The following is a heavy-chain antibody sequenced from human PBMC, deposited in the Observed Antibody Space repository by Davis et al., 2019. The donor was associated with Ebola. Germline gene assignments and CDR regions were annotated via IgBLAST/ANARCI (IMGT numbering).Heavy chain of an antibody. CDR1: GGSISSYY. Sequence: SETLSLTCTVSGGSISSYYWSWIRQPPGKGLEWIGYIYYSGSTNYNPSLKSRVTISVDTSKNQFSLKLSSVTAADTAVYYCARVRYYPFYYGMDVWGQGTTVTVSS. V-gene: IGHV4-59*01. CDR3: ARVRYYPFYYGMDV. J-gene: IGHJ6*02. D-gene: IGHD3-16*02. CDR2: IYYSGST.